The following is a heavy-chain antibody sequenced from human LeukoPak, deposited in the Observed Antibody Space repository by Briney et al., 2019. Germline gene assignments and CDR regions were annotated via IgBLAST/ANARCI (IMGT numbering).Heavy chain of an antibody. Sequence: SETLSLTCTVSGGSISSYYWSWIRQPPGKGLEWIGYIYYSGSTNYNPSLKSRVTISVGTSKNQFSLKLTSVTAADTAVYYCARHPDYYGSGSYDYWGQGTLVTVSS. CDR2: IYYSGST. J-gene: IGHJ4*02. CDR1: GGSISSYY. V-gene: IGHV4-59*08. D-gene: IGHD3-10*01. CDR3: ARHPDYYGSGSYDY.